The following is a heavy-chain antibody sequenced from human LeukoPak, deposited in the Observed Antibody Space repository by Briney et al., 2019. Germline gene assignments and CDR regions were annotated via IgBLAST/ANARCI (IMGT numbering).Heavy chain of an antibody. J-gene: IGHJ4*02. CDR2: ISAYNGNT. V-gene: IGHV1-18*01. D-gene: IGHD5-18*01. CDR3: ARDRGYSYDYDTFFDY. CDR1: GYTFPSYG. Sequence: GASVKVSCKASGYTFPSYGISWVRQAPGQGLEWMGWISAYNGNTNYAQKLQGRVTMTTDTSTSTAYMELRSLRSDDTAVYYCARDRGYSYDYDTFFDYWGQGTLVTVSS.